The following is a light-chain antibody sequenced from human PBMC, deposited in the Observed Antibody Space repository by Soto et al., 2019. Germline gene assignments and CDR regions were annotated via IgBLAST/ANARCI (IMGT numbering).Light chain of an antibody. CDR2: GAS. CDR1: HSVTNNY. CDR3: QQYGGSPRT. J-gene: IGKJ2*02. Sequence: ENVLTQSPGTLSLSPGERATLSCRASHSVTNNYIAWYQQKPGQAPRLLIFGASDRATGIPGRFSGGGSGXXXXXXXXRXXXXDFAVXXCQQYGGSPRTFGQGTKLEIK. V-gene: IGKV3-20*01.